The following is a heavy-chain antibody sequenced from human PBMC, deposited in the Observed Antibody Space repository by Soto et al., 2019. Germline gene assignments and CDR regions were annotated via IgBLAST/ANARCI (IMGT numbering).Heavy chain of an antibody. V-gene: IGHV3-30*18. CDR2: ISYDGSNK. D-gene: IGHD5-18*01. Sequence: GGSLRLSCAASGFTFSSYGMHWVRQAPGKGLEWVAVISYDGSNKYYADSVKGRFTISRDNSKNTLYLQMNSLRAEDTAVYYCAKDGWIQPPVGGFDYWGQGTLVTVSS. CDR1: GFTFSSYG. CDR3: AKDGWIQPPVGGFDY. J-gene: IGHJ4*02.